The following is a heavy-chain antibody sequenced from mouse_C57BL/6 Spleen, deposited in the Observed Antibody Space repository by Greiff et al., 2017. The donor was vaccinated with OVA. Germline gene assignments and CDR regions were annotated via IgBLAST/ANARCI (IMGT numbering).Heavy chain of an antibody. CDR1: GYTFTSYW. J-gene: IGHJ1*03. CDR2: IDPSDSET. CDR3: ARDYYGSSGYFDV. Sequence: QVQLQQPGAELVRPGSSVKLSCKASGYTFTSYWMHWVKQRPIQGLEWIGNIDPSDSETHYNQKFKDKATLTVDKSSSTAYVQLSSLTSEDSAVYYCARDYYGSSGYFDVWGTGTTVTVSS. D-gene: IGHD1-1*01. V-gene: IGHV1-52*01.